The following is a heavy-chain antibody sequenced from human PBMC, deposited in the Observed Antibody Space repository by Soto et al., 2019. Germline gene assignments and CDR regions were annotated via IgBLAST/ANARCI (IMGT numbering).Heavy chain of an antibody. V-gene: IGHV1-24*01. CDR3: ATDLAMGPAFDI. CDR1: GYTLTELS. CDR2: FDPEDGET. J-gene: IGHJ3*02. D-gene: IGHD2-2*01. Sequence: ASVKVSCKVSGYTLTELSMHWVRQSPGKGLEWMGGFDPEDGETIYAQKFQGRVTMTEDTSTDTSYMELSSLRSEDTPVYYCATDLAMGPAFDIWGQGTMVTVSS.